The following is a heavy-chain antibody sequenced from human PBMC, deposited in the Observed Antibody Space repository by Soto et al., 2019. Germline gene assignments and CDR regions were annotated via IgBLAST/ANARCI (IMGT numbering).Heavy chain of an antibody. CDR2: IYSGGST. CDR3: AEAKPYYYYMDV. Sequence: EVQLVESGGGLVEPGGSLRLSCAASGFTVSSNYMSWVRQAPGKGLEWVSVIYSGGSTYYADSVKGRFTISRDNSKNTLYLQMNSLRAADTAVYYCAEAKPYYYYMDVWGKGTTVTVSS. J-gene: IGHJ6*03. CDR1: GFTVSSNY. V-gene: IGHV3-66*01.